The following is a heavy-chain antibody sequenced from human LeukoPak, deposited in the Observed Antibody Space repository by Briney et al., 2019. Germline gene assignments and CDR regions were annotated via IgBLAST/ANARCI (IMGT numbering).Heavy chain of an antibody. D-gene: IGHD6-13*01. CDR3: ARDMYSSSWYGNAFDI. V-gene: IGHV3-21*01. CDR1: GFTFSSYS. J-gene: IGHJ3*02. CDR2: ISSSSSYI. Sequence: GGSLRLSCAASGFTFSSYSMNWVRQAPGKGLEWVSSISSSSSYIYYADSVKGRFTISRDNSKNTLYLQMNSLRAEDTAVYYCARDMYSSSWYGNAFDIWGQGTMVTVSS.